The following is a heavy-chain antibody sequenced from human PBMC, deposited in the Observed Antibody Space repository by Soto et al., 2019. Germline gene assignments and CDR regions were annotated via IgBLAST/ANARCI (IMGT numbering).Heavy chain of an antibody. J-gene: IGHJ4*02. V-gene: IGHV3-48*04. Sequence: EVQLVESGGGLVQPGGSLRLSCAASGFALSSYSMNWVRQAPGRGLEWVSYISRSSSFIHYADSVKGRFTISRDNAKNSLFLQMNSLRVEDKAVYYCARDPDELDYWGQGTLVTVSS. CDR1: GFALSSYS. CDR2: ISRSSSFI. CDR3: ARDPDELDY.